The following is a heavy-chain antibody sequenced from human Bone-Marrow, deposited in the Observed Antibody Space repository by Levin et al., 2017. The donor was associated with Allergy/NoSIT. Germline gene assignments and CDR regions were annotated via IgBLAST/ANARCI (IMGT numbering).Heavy chain of an antibody. CDR3: TRGNGDFETYYYYGLDV. CDR2: IRAKAFGGTA. Sequence: PGGSLRLSCTTSGFAFADFAMSWFRQAPGKGLEWVGFIRAKAFGGTADYAASVNDRFIISRDDSRRIAYLQLNGLKTEDTAVYYCTRGNGDFETYYYYGLDVWGQGTTVTVSS. V-gene: IGHV3-49*03. J-gene: IGHJ6*02. D-gene: IGHD4-17*01. CDR1: GFAFADFA.